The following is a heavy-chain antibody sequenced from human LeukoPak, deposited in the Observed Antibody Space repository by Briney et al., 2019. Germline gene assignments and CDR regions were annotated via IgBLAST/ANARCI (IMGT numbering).Heavy chain of an antibody. V-gene: IGHV3-7*01. CDR1: GFTFSSHS. CDR2: IKQDGSEK. D-gene: IGHD3-10*02. CDR3: AELGITMIGGV. Sequence: PGGSLRLSCAASGFTFSSHSMNWVRQAPGKGLEWVAKIKQDGSEKYYVDSVKGRFTISRDNTRDSLYLQMNSLRAEDTAVYYCAELGITMIGGVWGKGTTVIISS. J-gene: IGHJ6*04.